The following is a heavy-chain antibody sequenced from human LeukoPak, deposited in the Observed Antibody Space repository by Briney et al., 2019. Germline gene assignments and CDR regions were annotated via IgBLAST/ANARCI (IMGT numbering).Heavy chain of an antibody. Sequence: ASVKVSCKASGYTFTGYYMHWVRQAPGQGLQWMGWINPNSGGTNYAQKFQRRVTMTRDTSISTAYMELSRLRSDDTAVYYCASGSRIAVAGTGNWFDPWGQGTLVTVSS. CDR2: INPNSGGT. CDR1: GYTFTGYY. V-gene: IGHV1-2*02. J-gene: IGHJ5*02. D-gene: IGHD6-19*01. CDR3: ASGSRIAVAGTGNWFDP.